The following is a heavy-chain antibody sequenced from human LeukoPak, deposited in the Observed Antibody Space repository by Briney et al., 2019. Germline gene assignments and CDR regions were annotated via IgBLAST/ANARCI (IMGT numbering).Heavy chain of an antibody. CDR2: ISGSGGST. V-gene: IGHV3-23*01. CDR3: AKASTLGYSSSWYLDY. D-gene: IGHD6-13*01. J-gene: IGHJ4*02. CDR1: GFTSSNYA. Sequence: GGSLRLSCVASGFTSSNYAMTWVRQAPGKGLEWVSAISGSGGSTYYADSVKGRFTISRDNSKDTLYLQMNSLKADDTALYYCAKASTLGYSSSWYLDYWGQGTLVTVSS.